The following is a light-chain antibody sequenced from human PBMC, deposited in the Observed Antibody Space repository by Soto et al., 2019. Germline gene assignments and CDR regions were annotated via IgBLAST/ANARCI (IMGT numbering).Light chain of an antibody. CDR2: KAS. CDR1: QTISSW. V-gene: IGKV1-5*03. CDR3: QHYNSYSEA. J-gene: IGKJ1*01. Sequence: DIEMTQSTSTLSGSVVDRVTITCLASQTISSWLAWYQQKPGKAPKLLIYKASTLKSGVPSRFSGSGSGTEFTLTISSLQPDDFATYYCQHYNSYSEAFGQGTKVAIK.